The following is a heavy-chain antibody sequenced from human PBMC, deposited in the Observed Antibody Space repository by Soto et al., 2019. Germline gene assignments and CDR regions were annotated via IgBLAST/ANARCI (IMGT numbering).Heavy chain of an antibody. CDR2: TYYRSKWYN. D-gene: IGHD6-19*01. CDR3: ARAPIAVAGTWYFDY. CDR1: GDSVSNNNAA. Sequence: SQTLSLTCAISGDSVSNNNAAWNWIRQSPSSGLEWLGRTYYRSKWYNDYAGSVKSRISINPDTSKKQFSLQLNSVTPEDMAVYYCARAPIAVAGTWYFDYWGQGTLVTVSS. J-gene: IGHJ4*02. V-gene: IGHV6-1*01.